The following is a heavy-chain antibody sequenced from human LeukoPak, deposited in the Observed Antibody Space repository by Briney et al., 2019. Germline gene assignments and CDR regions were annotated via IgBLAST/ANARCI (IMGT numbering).Heavy chain of an antibody. Sequence: SAENVSCKDSGGTFNSYAIIWVRQAPGQGLEWMGRIIPILGIANYAQKFQGRVTITAEKSTSTAYMELSSLRSEDTAVYYCERDHSNNYARGDYWGQGTLVTVSS. CDR2: IIPILGIA. V-gene: IGHV1-69*04. CDR3: ERDHSNNYARGDY. J-gene: IGHJ4*02. D-gene: IGHD4-11*01. CDR1: GGTFNSYA.